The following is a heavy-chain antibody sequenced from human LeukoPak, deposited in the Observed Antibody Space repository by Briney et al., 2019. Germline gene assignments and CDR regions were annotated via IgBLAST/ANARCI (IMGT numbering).Heavy chain of an antibody. CDR2: ICAHPVNNH. D-gene: IGHD3-16*01. V-gene: IGHV3-33*08. J-gene: IGHJ4*02. CDR3: ARTHAGCLFHSRLDY. CDR1: GFSLSDYG. Sequence: GGSLRLSCEVSGFSLSDYGVNWVRQAPGKGLEWVSLICAHPVNNHYYSDSVRGRFVISSDNSKGTVYLQMDRLRVDDTAVYYCARTHAGCLFHSRLDYSGQGSLVTLSS.